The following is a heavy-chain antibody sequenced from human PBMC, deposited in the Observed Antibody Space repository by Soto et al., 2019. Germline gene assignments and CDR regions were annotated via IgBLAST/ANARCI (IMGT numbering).Heavy chain of an antibody. CDR2: ISGIGGST. V-gene: IGHV3-23*01. D-gene: IGHD4-17*01. J-gene: IGHJ2*01. Sequence: EVQLLESGGGLVQPGGSLRLSCAASGFTFSSYAMSWVRQAPGKGLEWVSAISGIGGSTYYADSVKGRFTISRDNSKNTLYMQMNSLRAEDTAVYYSAKISSTNPPHFYGDSRRDYFDLWGRGTLVTVSS. CDR3: AKISSTNPPHFYGDSRRDYFDL. CDR1: GFTFSSYA.